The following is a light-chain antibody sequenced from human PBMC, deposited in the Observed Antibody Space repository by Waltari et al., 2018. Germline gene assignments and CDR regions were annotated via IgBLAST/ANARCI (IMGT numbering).Light chain of an antibody. CDR1: ALPNQY. CDR2: KDT. Sequence: SYELTQPPPVSVSPGQTARITCPGDALPNQYAYWYQQKSGQAPVVIIYKDTERPSGIPERFSGSTSGTIVTLTISGVQAEDEADYYCQSADSSSKFQVFGGGTKLTVL. V-gene: IGLV3-25*03. J-gene: IGLJ2*01. CDR3: QSADSSSKFQV.